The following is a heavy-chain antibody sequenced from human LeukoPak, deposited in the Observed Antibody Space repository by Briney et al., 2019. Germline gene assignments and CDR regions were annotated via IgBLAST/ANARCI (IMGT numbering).Heavy chain of an antibody. Sequence: SETLSLTCTVSGGSISSSSYYWGWIRQPPGKGLEWIGSIYYSGSTYYNPSLKSRVTISVDTSKNQFSPKLSSVTAADTAVYYCARRTYYYDSSGYYVDYWGQGTLVTVSS. J-gene: IGHJ4*02. V-gene: IGHV4-39*01. D-gene: IGHD3-22*01. CDR1: GGSISSSSYY. CDR3: ARRTYYYDSSGYYVDY. CDR2: IYYSGST.